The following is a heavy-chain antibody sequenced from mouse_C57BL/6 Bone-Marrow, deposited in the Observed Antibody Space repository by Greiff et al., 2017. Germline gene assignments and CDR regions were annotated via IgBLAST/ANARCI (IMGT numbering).Heavy chain of an antibody. J-gene: IGHJ3*01. V-gene: IGHV10-1*01. CDR1: GFSFNTYA. Sequence: EVKVVESGGGLVQPKGSLKLSCAASGFSFNTYAMNWVRQAPGKGLEWVARIRSKSNNYATYYADSVKDRFTISRDDSESMLYLQMNNLKTEDTAMYYCVPQTAQEGFAYWGQGTLVTVSA. CDR3: VPQTAQEGFAY. CDR2: IRSKSNNYAT. D-gene: IGHD3-2*02.